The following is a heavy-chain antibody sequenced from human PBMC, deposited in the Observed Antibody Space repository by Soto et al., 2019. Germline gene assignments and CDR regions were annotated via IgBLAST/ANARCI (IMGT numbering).Heavy chain of an antibody. J-gene: IGHJ4*02. Sequence: SETLSLTCAVYGGSFRGYYWSWIRQPPGKGLEWIGEINHSGSTNYNPSLKSRVTISVDTSKNQFSLKLSSVTAADTAVYYCARGWSFSYGSYTHWGQGTLVTVSS. CDR2: INHSGST. V-gene: IGHV4-34*01. CDR3: ARGWSFSYGSYTH. CDR1: GGSFRGYY. D-gene: IGHD5-18*01.